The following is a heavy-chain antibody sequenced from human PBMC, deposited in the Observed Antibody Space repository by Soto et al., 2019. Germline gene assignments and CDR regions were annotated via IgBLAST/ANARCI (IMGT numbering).Heavy chain of an antibody. V-gene: IGHV4-59*01. CDR3: AREGNLGRWVQPLDS. CDR1: RGSISSYY. Sequence: PSETLSLTCTVSRGSISSYYWSWIRQPPGKGLEWIGYIYYSGSTKYSPSLKSRVTMSVDTSKNHFSLKLISVTTADTAVYFCAREGNLGRWVQPLDSWGQGTLVTVSS. D-gene: IGHD3-10*01. CDR2: IYYSGST. J-gene: IGHJ4*02.